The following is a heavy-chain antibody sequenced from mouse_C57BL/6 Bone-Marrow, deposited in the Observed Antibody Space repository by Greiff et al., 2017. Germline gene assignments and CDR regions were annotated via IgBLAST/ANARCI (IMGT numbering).Heavy chain of an antibody. J-gene: IGHJ2*01. V-gene: IGHV2-2*01. CDR3: ARESLSFYFDY. CDR2: IWSGGST. CDR1: GFSLTSYG. Sequence: VQLQQSGPGLVQPSQSLSITCTVSGFSLTSYGVHWVRQSPGKGLEWLGVIWSGGSTDYNAACISRLSISKDNSKSQVFVKMNSLQADDTAIYYCARESLSFYFDYWGQGTTLTVSS.